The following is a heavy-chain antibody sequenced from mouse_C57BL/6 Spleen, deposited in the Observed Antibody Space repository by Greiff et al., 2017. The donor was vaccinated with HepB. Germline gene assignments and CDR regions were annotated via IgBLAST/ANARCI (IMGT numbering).Heavy chain of an antibody. D-gene: IGHD2-3*01. J-gene: IGHJ2*01. V-gene: IGHV1-80*01. CDR1: GYAFSSYW. CDR3: ARWVDGYFYYFDY. Sequence: QVQLKASGAELVKPGASVKISCKASGYAFSSYWMNWVKQRPGKGLEWIGQIYPGDGDTNYNGKFKGKATLTADKSSSTAYMQLSSLTSEDSAVYFCARWVDGYFYYFDYWGQGTTLTVSS. CDR2: IYPGDGDT.